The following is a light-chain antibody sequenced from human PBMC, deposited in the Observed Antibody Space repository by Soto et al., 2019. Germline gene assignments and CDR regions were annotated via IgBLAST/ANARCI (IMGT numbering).Light chain of an antibody. V-gene: IGLV2-14*01. J-gene: IGLJ1*01. CDR2: DVS. Sequence: SVLTQPASLSGSPWQPIAISLPRGSIDVGGYNYVSWYQQHPGKAPKLMVYDVSNRPSGVSNRFSGSKSGNTASLTISGLQAEDEADYYCSSYTSSSTYVFGTGTRSPS. CDR3: SSYTSSSTYV. CDR1: SIDVGGYNY.